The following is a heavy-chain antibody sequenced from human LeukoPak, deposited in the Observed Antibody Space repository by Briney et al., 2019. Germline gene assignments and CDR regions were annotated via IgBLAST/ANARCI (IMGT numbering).Heavy chain of an antibody. V-gene: IGHV4-39*07. CDR3: ARDLGGYPFFMDV. J-gene: IGHJ6*03. D-gene: IGHD2-15*01. CDR1: GGSTRSGRHH. CDR2: LDESGRP. Sequence: PSETLSLTCSVSGGSTRSGRHHWAWVRQPSGKGLEFIGSLDESGRPYYNAPLKSRVTISEDSSGKQFSLNLSSVTAADTAVYYCARDLGGYPFFMDVWGRGTTVIVSS.